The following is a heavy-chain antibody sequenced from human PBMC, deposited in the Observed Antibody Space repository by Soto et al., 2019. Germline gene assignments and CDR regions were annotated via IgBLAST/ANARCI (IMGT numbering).Heavy chain of an antibody. Sequence: SETLSLTCTVSAGSISSSRYYWCWIRQPTGKGLEWIGSIFYSGRTYYNPSLKSRVTISVDTSKNQFSLKLTSVTAADTAVYYCACIFSGGYSYGFNYYGMDVWGQGTTVS. CDR3: ACIFSGGYSYGFNYYGMDV. CDR1: AGSISSSRYY. J-gene: IGHJ6*01. CDR2: IFYSGRT. D-gene: IGHD5-18*01. V-gene: IGHV4-39*01.